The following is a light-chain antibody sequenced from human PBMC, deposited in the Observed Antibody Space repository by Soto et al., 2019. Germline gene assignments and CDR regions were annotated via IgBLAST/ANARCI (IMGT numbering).Light chain of an antibody. CDR3: QQYDNWPRT. CDR1: QSVRSN. Sequence: EKVMTQSPATLSVSPGERATLSCRASQSVRSNLARYQQNPGQPPRLLIYDASSRATGIPSRFSGSGSGTEFTLTISSLKSEDFAVYYCQQYDNWPRTFGQGTKVDIK. CDR2: DAS. J-gene: IGKJ1*01. V-gene: IGKV3-15*01.